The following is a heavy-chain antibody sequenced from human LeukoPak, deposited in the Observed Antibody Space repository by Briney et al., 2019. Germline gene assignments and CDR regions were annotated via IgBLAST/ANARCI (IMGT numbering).Heavy chain of an antibody. D-gene: IGHD3-10*01. J-gene: IGHJ4*02. CDR2: IYSGGST. CDR3: ARGPPYYYGSGSYYKL. Sequence: PGRSLRLSCAASGFTVSSNYMSWVRQAPGKGLEWVSVIYSGGSTYYADSVKGRFTISRDNSKNTLYLQMNSLRAEDTAVYYCARGPPYYYGSGSYYKLWGQGTLVTVSS. V-gene: IGHV3-66*01. CDR1: GFTVSSNY.